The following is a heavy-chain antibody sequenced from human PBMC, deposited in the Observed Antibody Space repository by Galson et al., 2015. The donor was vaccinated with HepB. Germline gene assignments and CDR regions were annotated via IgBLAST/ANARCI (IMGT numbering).Heavy chain of an antibody. D-gene: IGHD2-2*02. J-gene: IGHJ4*02. CDR1: GFAFGNYG. Sequence: SLRLSCAASGFAFGNYGMHWVRQAPGKGLEWMALIWKDGRNKHYADSLKGRFRISRDNTKNTLFLEADSLRAEDTAVYYCAKSLPRTPHRLLYRGEKYYFDYWGQGTLVTVSS. CDR3: AKSLPRTPHRLLYRGEKYYFDY. CDR2: IWKDGRNK. V-gene: IGHV3-33*03.